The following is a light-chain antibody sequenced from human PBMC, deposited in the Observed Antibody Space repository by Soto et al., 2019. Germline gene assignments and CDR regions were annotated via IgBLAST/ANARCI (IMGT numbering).Light chain of an antibody. CDR3: QQTYTVPWT. V-gene: IGKV1-39*01. CDR1: QSVDSY. J-gene: IGKJ1*01. CDR2: GAS. Sequence: DIQMTQSPSSLSASVGDRVTITCRASQSVDSYLNWYQQKPGKVPKLLIYGASSLQRRVPSRFSGSGSGTDFTLTISSLQPEDFATYYCQQTYTVPWTFGQGTTAQIK.